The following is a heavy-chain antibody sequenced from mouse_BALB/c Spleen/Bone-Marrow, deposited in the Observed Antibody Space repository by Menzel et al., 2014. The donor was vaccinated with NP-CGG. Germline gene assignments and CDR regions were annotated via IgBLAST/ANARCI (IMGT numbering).Heavy chain of an antibody. CDR3: ARKRRYYAMDY. CDR2: VWSGGST. J-gene: IGHJ4*01. CDR1: GFSLTSYG. V-gene: IGHV2-2*02. Sequence: QVQLQQPGPGLVQPSQRLSITCTVSGFSLTSYGVHRVRQSPGKGLEWLGVVWSGGSTDYNAAFISRLSISKDNSKSQVFFKMNSLQANDTAIYYCARKRRYYAMDYWGQGTSVTVSS.